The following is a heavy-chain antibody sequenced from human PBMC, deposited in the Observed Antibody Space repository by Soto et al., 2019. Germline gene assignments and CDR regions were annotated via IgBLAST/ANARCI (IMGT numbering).Heavy chain of an antibody. CDR2: ISAYNGNT. CDR3: ARVLWFGELSHSYSAMDV. J-gene: IGHJ6*02. D-gene: IGHD3-10*01. Sequence: QVQLVQSGAEVKKPGASVKVSCKASGYTFTSYGISWVRQAPGQGLEWMGWISAYNGNTNYAQKLQGRVTMTTDTSTSTAYMDLRSLRSDDTAVYYCARVLWFGELSHSYSAMDVWGQGTTVTVSS. V-gene: IGHV1-18*01. CDR1: GYTFTSYG.